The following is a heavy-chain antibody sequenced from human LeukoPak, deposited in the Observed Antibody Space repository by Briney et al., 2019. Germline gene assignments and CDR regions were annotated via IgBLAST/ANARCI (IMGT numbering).Heavy chain of an antibody. CDR1: GFTFSSYG. V-gene: IGHV3-30*02. Sequence: GGSLRLSCAVSGFTFSSYGMHWVRQAPGKGMEWVAHIRYDGSNTYYADSVKGRFTISRDNSKNTLYPQMNSLRAEDTAVYYCAKSPYKDCSDTGCYSYWGQATLVTVSS. D-gene: IGHD2-2*01. J-gene: IGHJ4*02. CDR3: AKSPYKDCSDTGCYSY. CDR2: IRYDGSNT.